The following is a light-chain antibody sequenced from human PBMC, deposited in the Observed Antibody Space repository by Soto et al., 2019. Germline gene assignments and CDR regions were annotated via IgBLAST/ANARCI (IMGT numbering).Light chain of an antibody. J-gene: IGLJ2*01. CDR2: QDN. CDR1: KLGNKY. Sequence: SYELTQPPSVSVSPGQTASITCSGDKLGNKYANWYHQKPGQSPVLVMYQDNRRPSGIPERFSGSNSGNTATLTISGTQAMDEADYFCQAWDSSTVVFGGRTKVTVL. CDR3: QAWDSSTVV. V-gene: IGLV3-1*01.